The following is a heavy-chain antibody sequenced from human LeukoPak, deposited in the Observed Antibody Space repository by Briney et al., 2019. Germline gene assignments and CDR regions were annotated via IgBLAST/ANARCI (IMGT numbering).Heavy chain of an antibody. CDR1: GGSFSGYY. CDR2: IYYSGST. D-gene: IGHD1-26*01. Sequence: SETLSLTCAVYGGSFSGYYWSWIRQPPGKGLEWIGYIYYSGSTNYNPSLKSRVTISVDTSKNQFSLKLTSVTAADTAAYYCARDSAMGPPSFDYWGQGTLVTVSS. J-gene: IGHJ4*02. V-gene: IGHV4-59*12. CDR3: ARDSAMGPPSFDY.